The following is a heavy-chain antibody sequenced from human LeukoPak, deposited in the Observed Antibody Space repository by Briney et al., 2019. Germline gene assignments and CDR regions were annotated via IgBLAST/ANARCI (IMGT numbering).Heavy chain of an antibody. CDR3: ASGFWSGYYTGAY. J-gene: IGHJ4*02. D-gene: IGHD3-3*01. V-gene: IGHV1-2*02. CDR1: GYTFTGHY. Sequence: GASVKVSCKASGYTFTGHYMHWVRQAPGQGLEWMGWINPNSGGTNYAQKFQGRVTMTRDTSISTAYMELNRLRSDDTAVYYCASGFWSGYYTGAYWGQGTLVTVSS. CDR2: INPNSGGT.